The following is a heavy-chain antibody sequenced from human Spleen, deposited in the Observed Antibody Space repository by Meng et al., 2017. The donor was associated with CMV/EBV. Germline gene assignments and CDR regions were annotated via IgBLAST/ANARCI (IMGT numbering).Heavy chain of an antibody. CDR1: GFTFSSYT. D-gene: IGHD6-6*01. V-gene: IGHV3-23*01. CDR2: ISGSVGSI. CDR3: AKDRLEARQRLYGMDV. Sequence: GESLKISCVVSGFTFSSYTMHWVRQAPGKGLEWVSGISGSVGSIYYADSVRGRFTISRDNSKNTLYLQVKSLRDEDTAVYYCAKDRLEARQRLYGMDVWGQGTTVTVSS. J-gene: IGHJ6*02.